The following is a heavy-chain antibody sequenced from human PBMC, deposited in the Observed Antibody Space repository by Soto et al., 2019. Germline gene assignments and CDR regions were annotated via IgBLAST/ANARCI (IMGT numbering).Heavy chain of an antibody. CDR2: MNYSGGT. J-gene: IGHJ6*02. Sequence: QVQLQESGPRLVKPSETLSLTCTVSGGSLRSYYCSWFRQPPGKGLEWVGYMNYSGGTFYNPSLKIRVTMPVDSSNNQYSLMVNSVPATYTAVYYCARQGFGELHGLVDVWGQGTTVTVSS. CDR3: ARQGFGELHGLVDV. D-gene: IGHD3-10*01. CDR1: GGSLRSYY. V-gene: IGHV4-59*08.